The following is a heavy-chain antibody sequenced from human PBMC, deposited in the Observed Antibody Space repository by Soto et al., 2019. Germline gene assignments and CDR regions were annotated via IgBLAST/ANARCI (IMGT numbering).Heavy chain of an antibody. CDR3: ATGIYGSGSYAFDI. CDR2: ISPYNGKT. Sequence: GASVKVSCKASGYTFTSYGISWVRQAPGKGLEWMGGISPYNGKTNYAQKFQGRVTMTEDTSTDTAYMELSSLRSEDTAVYYCATGIYGSGSYAFDIWGQGTMVTVSS. J-gene: IGHJ3*02. V-gene: IGHV1-18*01. D-gene: IGHD3-10*01. CDR1: GYTFTSYG.